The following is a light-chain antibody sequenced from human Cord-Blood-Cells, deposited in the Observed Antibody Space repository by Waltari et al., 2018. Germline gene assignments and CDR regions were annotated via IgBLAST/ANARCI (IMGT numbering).Light chain of an antibody. J-gene: IGLJ2*01. V-gene: IGLV2-23*01. Sequence: QSALTQPASVSGSPGQSITISCTGTSSDVGSYNLVSWYQQHPGKAPKLMIYDGSKRPSGVSKRFSGSKSGNTASLTSSGLQAEDEADYYCCSYAGSSTVVFGGGTKLTVL. CDR3: CSYAGSSTVV. CDR2: DGS. CDR1: SSDVGSYNL.